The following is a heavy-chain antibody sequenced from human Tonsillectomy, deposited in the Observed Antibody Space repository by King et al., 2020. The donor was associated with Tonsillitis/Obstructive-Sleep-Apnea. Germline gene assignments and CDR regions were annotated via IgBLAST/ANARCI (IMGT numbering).Heavy chain of an antibody. CDR1: GFTFSSYA. D-gene: IGHD6-19*01. CDR3: ARERDSSGLGRFDY. V-gene: IGHV3-30*01. J-gene: IGHJ4*02. Sequence: VQLVESGGGVVQPGRSLRLSYAASGFTFSSYAMHWVRQAPGKGLEWVAVISYDGSNKYYADSVKGRFTISRDNSKNTLYLQMNSLRAEDTAVYYCARERDSSGLGRFDYWGQGTLVTVSS. CDR2: ISYDGSNK.